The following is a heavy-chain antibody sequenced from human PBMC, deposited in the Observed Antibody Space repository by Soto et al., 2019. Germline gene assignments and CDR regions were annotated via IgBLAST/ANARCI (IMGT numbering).Heavy chain of an antibody. D-gene: IGHD6-19*01. CDR1: GGTFSSYA. V-gene: IGHV1-69*19. CDR2: IIPIFGTA. Sequence: QVQLVQSGAEVKKPGSSVKVSCKASGGTFSSYAISWVRQAPGQGLEWMGGIIPIFGTANYAQKFQGRVTITADESTGAAYMELSSLRSEDTAVYYCARGVYVGLAVAGLFDYWGQGTLVTVSS. CDR3: ARGVYVGLAVAGLFDY. J-gene: IGHJ4*02.